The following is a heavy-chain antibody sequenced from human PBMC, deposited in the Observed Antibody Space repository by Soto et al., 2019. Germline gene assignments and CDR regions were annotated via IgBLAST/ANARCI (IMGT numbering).Heavy chain of an antibody. D-gene: IGHD1-26*01. V-gene: IGHV3-30-3*01. CDR1: GFTFSSYA. J-gene: IGHJ5*02. Sequence: QVQLVESGGGVVQPGRSLRLSCAASGFTFSSYAMHWVRHAPGKGLEWVAVISYDGSNKYYADSVKGRFTISRDNCKNTLYLQMNSLRAEDTAVYYCATSSTYNWFDPWGQGTLVTVSS. CDR2: ISYDGSNK. CDR3: ATSSTYNWFDP.